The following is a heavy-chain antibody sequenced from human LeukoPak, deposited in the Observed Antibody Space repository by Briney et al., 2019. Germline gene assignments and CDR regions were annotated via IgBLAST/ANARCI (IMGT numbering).Heavy chain of an antibody. D-gene: IGHD4-17*01. CDR2: ISGSGVST. Sequence: GGSLRLSCAASGFTFSSYAMSWVRQAPGKGLEWVSTISGSGVSTYYADSVKGRFTISRDNSKNTLYLQMNSLRAEDTAVYYCAKANSGDYARNVYGMDVWGQGTTVTVSS. J-gene: IGHJ6*02. CDR1: GFTFSSYA. V-gene: IGHV3-23*01. CDR3: AKANSGDYARNVYGMDV.